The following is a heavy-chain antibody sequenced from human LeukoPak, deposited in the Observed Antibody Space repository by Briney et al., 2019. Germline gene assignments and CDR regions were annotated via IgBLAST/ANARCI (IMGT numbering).Heavy chain of an antibody. CDR3: AKSTRTGYYYDSSGYYPFDY. Sequence: PGGSLRLSCAASGFTFRTYSMNWVRQAPGKGLEWVSAISGSGGSTYYADSVKGRFTISRDNSKNTLYLQMNSLRAEDTAVYYCAKSTRTGYYYDSSGYYPFDYWGQGTLVTVSS. V-gene: IGHV3-23*01. CDR1: GFTFRTYS. D-gene: IGHD3-22*01. J-gene: IGHJ4*02. CDR2: ISGSGGST.